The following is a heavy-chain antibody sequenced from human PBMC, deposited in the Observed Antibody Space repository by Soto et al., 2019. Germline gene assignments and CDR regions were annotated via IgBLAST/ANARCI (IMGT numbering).Heavy chain of an antibody. Sequence: PSETLSLTCTVSGGSISSSNYYWAWIRQPPGKGLEWIGSIYYSGSTYHNPSLKSRVTISVDTSKNQFSLKLSSVTAADTAVYYCARHDSYGSGIGWFDPWGQGTLVTVSS. CDR2: IYYSGST. V-gene: IGHV4-39*01. D-gene: IGHD3-10*01. CDR1: GGSISSSNYY. J-gene: IGHJ5*02. CDR3: ARHDSYGSGIGWFDP.